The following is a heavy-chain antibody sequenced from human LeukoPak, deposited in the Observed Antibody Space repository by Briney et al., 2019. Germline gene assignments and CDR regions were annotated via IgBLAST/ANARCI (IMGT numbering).Heavy chain of an antibody. V-gene: IGHV3-53*01. CDR2: IYSGDST. Sequence: GGSLRLSCAASGFTVSRNNLIWVRQSPGKGLEWVSVIYSGDSTYYAESVQGRFTISRDRTKNTVYLQMNSLRAEDTAVYYCASGGHGGGWSNFEYWGQGTLVTVSS. CDR3: ASGGHGGGWSNFEY. CDR1: GFTVSRNN. D-gene: IGHD6-19*01. J-gene: IGHJ4*02.